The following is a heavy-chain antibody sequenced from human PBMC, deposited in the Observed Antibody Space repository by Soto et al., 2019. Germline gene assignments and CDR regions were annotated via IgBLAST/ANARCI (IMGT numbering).Heavy chain of an antibody. V-gene: IGHV1-8*01. CDR1: GYTFTRYD. CDR2: MNPNSGNT. Sequence: QVQLVQSGAEVKKPGASVKVSCKASGYTFTRYDINWVRQATGQGLEWMGWMNPNSGNTAYAQKFQGRVTMTRNTXXXXXXXXXXXXXXXXXXXXXXXXXXXXSGGDDYWGQGTLVTVSS. D-gene: IGHD3-10*01. CDR3: XXXXXXSGGDDY. J-gene: IGHJ4*02.